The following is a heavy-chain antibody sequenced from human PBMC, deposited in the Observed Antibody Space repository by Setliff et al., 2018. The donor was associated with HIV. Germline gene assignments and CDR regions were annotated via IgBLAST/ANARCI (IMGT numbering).Heavy chain of an antibody. Sequence: GGSLRLSCTVSGFTVSSNYMTWVRQAPGKGLESVANVKQDGTETLYVDSVKGRFTISRDNANNLVYLQMNSLRVEDTAVYFCARWGSGSYERVFDYWGQGMLVTVSS. CDR2: VKQDGTET. CDR1: GFTVSSNY. J-gene: IGHJ4*02. CDR3: ARWGSGSYERVFDY. D-gene: IGHD1-26*01. V-gene: IGHV3-7*01.